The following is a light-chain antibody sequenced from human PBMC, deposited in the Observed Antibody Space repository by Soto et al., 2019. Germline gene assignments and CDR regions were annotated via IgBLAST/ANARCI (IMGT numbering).Light chain of an antibody. V-gene: IGLV2-14*01. Sequence: QAVVTQPASVSESPGQSITISCTGTSCDVGGYNFVSWYQQNPGDAPKLLIYEVTNRPSGVSNRFSGSKSGNTASLTISGLQAEDEADYYCSSYTNTNTWVFGGGTKLTVL. CDR1: SCDVGGYNF. CDR3: SSYTNTNTWV. J-gene: IGLJ3*02. CDR2: EVT.